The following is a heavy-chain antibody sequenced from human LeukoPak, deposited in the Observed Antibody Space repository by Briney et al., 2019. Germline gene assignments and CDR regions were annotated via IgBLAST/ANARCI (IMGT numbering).Heavy chain of an antibody. V-gene: IGHV5-51*01. CDR2: IYPGDSDT. CDR3: ARHDYGDYVAFEY. CDR1: GYSFTSYW. D-gene: IGHD4-17*01. J-gene: IGHJ4*02. Sequence: GVSLQISCQGSGYSFTSYWIGWVRPVPGKGLEWMGIIYPGDSDTRYSPSFQGQATISADKSISTAYLQRSSLKASDTALYYCARHDYGDYVAFEYWGQGTLVTVSS.